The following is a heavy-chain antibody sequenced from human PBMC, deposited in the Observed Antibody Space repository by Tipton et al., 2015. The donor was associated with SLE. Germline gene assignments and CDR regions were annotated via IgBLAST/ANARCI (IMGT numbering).Heavy chain of an antibody. J-gene: IGHJ4*02. CDR2: IDTDGTTT. D-gene: IGHD3-3*01. Sequence: SLRLSCAASGFTFSSYWMHWVRQAPGKGLVWVSRIDTDGTTTDYAESVKGRFTISRDNAKNTPSLQMNSLSSDDTAVYYCATARGVEGSRVVFDYWGRGTLVTVSS. CDR3: ATARGVEGSRVVFDY. V-gene: IGHV3-74*01. CDR1: GFTFSSYW.